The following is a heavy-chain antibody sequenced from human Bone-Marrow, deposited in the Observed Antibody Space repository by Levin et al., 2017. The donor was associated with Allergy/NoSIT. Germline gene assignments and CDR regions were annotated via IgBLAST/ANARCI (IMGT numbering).Heavy chain of an antibody. CDR1: GFTFGDYA. J-gene: IGHJ4*02. D-gene: IGHD6-19*01. CDR2: IRSKAYGGTT. V-gene: IGHV3-49*04. CDR3: TGEGSGWYPNDY. Sequence: GGSLRLSCTASGFTFGDYAMSWVRQAPGKGLEWVGFIRSKAYGGTTEYAASVKGRFTIARDDSKSIAYLQMNGLKTEDTAVYYCTGEGSGWYPNDYWGQGTLVTVSS.